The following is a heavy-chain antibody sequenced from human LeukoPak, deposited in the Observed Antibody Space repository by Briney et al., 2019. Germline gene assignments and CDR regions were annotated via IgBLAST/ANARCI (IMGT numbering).Heavy chain of an antibody. Sequence: QPGGSLRLSCAASGFTVTSNYMSWVRQAPGKGLQWVSVIFSGGSTYYADSVRGRFTASRDNSKNTLFLQMNSLRADDTAVYYCALGYNFGYQYFDFWGQGTLVTVSS. CDR2: IFSGGST. V-gene: IGHV3-53*01. CDR3: ALGYNFGYQYFDF. CDR1: GFTVTSNY. D-gene: IGHD5-18*01. J-gene: IGHJ4*02.